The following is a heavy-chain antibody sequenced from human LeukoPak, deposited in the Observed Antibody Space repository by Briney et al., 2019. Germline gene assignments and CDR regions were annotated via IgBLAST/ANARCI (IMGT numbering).Heavy chain of an antibody. Sequence: SETLSLTCTVSGGSISSGDYYWSWIRQPPGKGLEWIGYIYYSGSTYYNPSLKSRVTISVDTSKNQFSLKLSSVTAADTAVYYCARAVGYCSGGSCSLDYWGQGTLVTVSS. CDR1: GGSISSGDYY. J-gene: IGHJ4*02. CDR3: ARAVGYCSGGSCSLDY. CDR2: IYYSGST. D-gene: IGHD2-15*01. V-gene: IGHV4-30-4*01.